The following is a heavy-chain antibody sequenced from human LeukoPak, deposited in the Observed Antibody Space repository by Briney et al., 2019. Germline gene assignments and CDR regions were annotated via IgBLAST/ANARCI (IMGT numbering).Heavy chain of an antibody. V-gene: IGHV1-69*04. CDR2: IIPILGIA. D-gene: IGHD3-10*01. J-gene: IGHJ4*02. CDR3: ARDSANPQYYYGSGSYYPLDY. CDR1: VGTFSSYA. Sequence: ASVKVSCKASVGTFSSYAISWVRQAPGQGLEWMGRIIPILGIANYAQKFQGRVRITADKSTSTAYMELSSLRSEDTAVYYCARDSANPQYYYGSGSYYPLDYWGQGTLVTVSS.